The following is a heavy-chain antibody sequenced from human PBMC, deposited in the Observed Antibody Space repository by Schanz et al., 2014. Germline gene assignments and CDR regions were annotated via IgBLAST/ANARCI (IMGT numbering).Heavy chain of an antibody. Sequence: EVQLVESGGGLVQPGGSLRLSCAASGFIFSDHYMDWVRQAPGKGLEWVGRSRNKGSSYITEYAASVKGRFTISRDDSKKSLDLQMNSLKSEDTAVYFCARGMRYSSSQDHWGQGTRVTVSS. D-gene: IGHD6-13*01. J-gene: IGHJ4*02. CDR3: ARGMRYSSSQDH. V-gene: IGHV3-72*01. CDR2: SRNKGSSYIT. CDR1: GFIFSDHY.